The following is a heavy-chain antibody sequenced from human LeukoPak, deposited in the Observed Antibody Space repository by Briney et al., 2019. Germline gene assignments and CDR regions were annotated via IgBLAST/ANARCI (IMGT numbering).Heavy chain of an antibody. CDR2: MSGSVGST. CDR1: GFTFSSYA. CDR3: ARVRYGELDV. D-gene: IGHD4-17*01. Sequence: GGSLRLSCAASGFTFSSYAMSWVRQAPGKGLEWVSSMSGSVGSTYYADSVKGRFTISRDDSKNTLYLQMNSLRAEDKAVYYCARVRYGELDVWGQGTTVTVSS. V-gene: IGHV3-23*01. J-gene: IGHJ6*02.